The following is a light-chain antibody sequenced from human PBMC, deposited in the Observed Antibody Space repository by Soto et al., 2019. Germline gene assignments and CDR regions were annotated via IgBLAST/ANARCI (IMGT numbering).Light chain of an antibody. CDR3: QQYNNWPPWT. J-gene: IGKJ1*01. V-gene: IGKV3-15*01. CDR1: QSVSSN. CDR2: DAS. Sequence: ELVMTQSPATLSVSPGERATLSCRASQSVSSNLAWYQQKPGQAPRRLIYDASTRATGIPARFSGSGSGTEFTLTISSLQSEDFAVYYCQQYNNWPPWTFGQGTKVEIK.